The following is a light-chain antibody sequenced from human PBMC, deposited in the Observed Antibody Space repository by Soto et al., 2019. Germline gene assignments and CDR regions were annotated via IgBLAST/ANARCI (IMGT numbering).Light chain of an antibody. J-gene: IGKJ1*01. CDR2: GAS. Sequence: EIVITQSPATLSLSPGERATLSCRASQSGGTNLAWYQQKPGQSPRLLIYGASSRATGIPDRFSGSGSGTDFTLTISRLEPEDFAVYYCQQYDSSPKTFGQGTKVDIK. CDR1: QSGGTN. V-gene: IGKV3-20*01. CDR3: QQYDSSPKT.